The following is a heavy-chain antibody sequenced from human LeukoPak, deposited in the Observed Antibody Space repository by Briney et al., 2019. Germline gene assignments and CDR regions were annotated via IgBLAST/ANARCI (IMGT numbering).Heavy chain of an antibody. Sequence: SETLSLTCTVSGGSISSSSYYWGWIRQPPGKGLEWIGSIYYSGSTYYNPSLKSRVTISVDTSKNQFSLKLSSVTAADTAVYYCARGRTTSRRRAFDIWGQGTMVTVSS. J-gene: IGHJ3*02. V-gene: IGHV4-39*01. CDR3: ARGRTTSRRRAFDI. CDR1: GGSISSSSYY. CDR2: IYYSGST. D-gene: IGHD1-7*01.